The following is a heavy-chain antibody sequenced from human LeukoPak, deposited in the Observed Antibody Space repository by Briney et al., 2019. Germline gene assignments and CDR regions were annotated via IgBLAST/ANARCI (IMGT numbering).Heavy chain of an antibody. CDR1: GGSISSSSYY. V-gene: IGHV4-39*07. CDR2: INHSGST. CDR3: ARRGYSSGWYVSSWFDP. Sequence: PSETLSLTCTVSGGSISSSSYYWSWIRQPPGKGLEWIGEINHSGSTNYNPSLKSRVTISVDTSKNQFSLKLSSVTAADTAVYYCARRGYSSGWYVSSWFDPWGQGTLVTVSS. J-gene: IGHJ5*02. D-gene: IGHD6-19*01.